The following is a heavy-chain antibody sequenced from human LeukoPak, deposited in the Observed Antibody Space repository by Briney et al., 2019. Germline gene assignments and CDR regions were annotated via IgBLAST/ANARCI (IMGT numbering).Heavy chain of an antibody. Sequence: ASVRVSCKTSNYIFASYGISWLRQAPGQGLEWMGWISTYNGDTKFAQNLQGRLTVTTDTSTRTVYMELGSLRSDDTAVYYCARAGRTSTGVFDNWGQGTLVTVSS. D-gene: IGHD2-2*01. CDR3: ARAGRTSTGVFDN. CDR2: ISTYNGDT. V-gene: IGHV1-18*04. J-gene: IGHJ4*02. CDR1: NYIFASYG.